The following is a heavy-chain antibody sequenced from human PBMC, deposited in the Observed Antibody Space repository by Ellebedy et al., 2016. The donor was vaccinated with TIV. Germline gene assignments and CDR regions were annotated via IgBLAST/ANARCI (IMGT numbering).Heavy chain of an antibody. Sequence: ASVKVSXXASGYTFTSYGISWVRQAPGQGLEWMGWISAYNGNTNYAQKLQGRVTMTTDTSTSTAYMELRSLRSDDTAVYYCARATLDDFWSGYYTPLGFYYYYYMDVWGKGTTVTVSS. CDR1: GYTFTSYG. D-gene: IGHD3-3*01. V-gene: IGHV1-18*01. CDR2: ISAYNGNT. CDR3: ARATLDDFWSGYYTPLGFYYYYYMDV. J-gene: IGHJ6*03.